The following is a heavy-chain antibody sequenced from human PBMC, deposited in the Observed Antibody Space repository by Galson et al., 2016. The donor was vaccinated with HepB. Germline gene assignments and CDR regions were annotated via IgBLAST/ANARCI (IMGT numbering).Heavy chain of an antibody. D-gene: IGHD2-2*01. V-gene: IGHV1-18*01. Sequence: SVKVSCKASGYTFTTYGISWVRQAPGQGLEWMGWISAYNGNTNYAQKLQGRVTMTTDISTSTAHMELRSLRSDDTAVYYCARDPRKIRYQLLEIYYYYYAMDVWGQGTTVTVSS. CDR1: GYTFTTYG. J-gene: IGHJ6*02. CDR3: ARDPRKIRYQLLEIYYYYYAMDV. CDR2: ISAYNGNT.